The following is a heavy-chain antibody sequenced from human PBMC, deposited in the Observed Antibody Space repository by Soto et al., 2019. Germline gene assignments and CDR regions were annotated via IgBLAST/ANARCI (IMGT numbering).Heavy chain of an antibody. V-gene: IGHV1-24*01. D-gene: IGHD3-3*01. CDR1: GYTLTELP. J-gene: IGHJ5*02. Sequence: GASVKVSCKVSGYTLTELPIHWVRQAPGKGLEWMGGFDLENGATIYAQKFQGRVTITRDTSASTAYMELSSLRSEDTAVYYCARGFPLWFDPWGQGTLVTVSS. CDR3: ARGFPLWFDP. CDR2: FDLENGAT.